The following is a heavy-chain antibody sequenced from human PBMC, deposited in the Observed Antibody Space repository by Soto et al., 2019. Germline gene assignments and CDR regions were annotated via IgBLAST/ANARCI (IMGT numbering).Heavy chain of an antibody. Sequence: ASVKVSCKASGYSFTNYYMHWVRQAPGQGLEWMGIINPSGGSTSYAQKFQGRVTMTRDTSTSTVYMELSSLRSEDTAVYYCASEPEGTTVTPSFWDYWGQGTLVTVSS. CDR3: ASEPEGTTVTPSFWDY. V-gene: IGHV1-46*01. J-gene: IGHJ4*02. CDR2: INPSGGST. D-gene: IGHD4-17*01. CDR1: GYSFTNYY.